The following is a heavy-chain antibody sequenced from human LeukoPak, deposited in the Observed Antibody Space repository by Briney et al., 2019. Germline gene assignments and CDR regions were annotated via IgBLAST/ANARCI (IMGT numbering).Heavy chain of an antibody. V-gene: IGHV3-21*01. Sequence: GGSLRLSCAASGFTFSSYSMNWVRQAPGKGLECVSSISSSSYIYYADSVKGRFTISRDNAKNSLYLQMNSLRAEDTAVYYCARGGSGSYYHLFDYWGQGTLVTVSS. D-gene: IGHD3-10*01. J-gene: IGHJ4*02. CDR1: GFTFSSYS. CDR3: ARGGSGSYYHLFDY. CDR2: ISSSSYI.